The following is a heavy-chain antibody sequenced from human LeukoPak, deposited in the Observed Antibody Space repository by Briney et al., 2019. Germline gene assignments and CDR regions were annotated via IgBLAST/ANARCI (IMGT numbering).Heavy chain of an antibody. V-gene: IGHV3-48*03. J-gene: IGHJ3*02. D-gene: IGHD3-9*01. CDR2: ISSGGSII. CDR3: ARLLTDFDI. CDR1: GFTLSSYE. Sequence: PGGSLRLSCAACGFTLSSYEMNGVREAPGKGLEWLSYISSGGSIIYYADSVKGRFTISRDNAKNSLYLQMNSLRAEDTAVYYCARLLTDFDIWGQGTMLTVSS.